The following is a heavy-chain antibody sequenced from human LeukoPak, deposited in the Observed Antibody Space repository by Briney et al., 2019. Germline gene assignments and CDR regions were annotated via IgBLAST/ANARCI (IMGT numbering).Heavy chain of an antibody. J-gene: IGHJ3*02. D-gene: IGHD1-26*01. CDR3: ARAKVGATKAAFDI. CDR1: GFTFSSYS. Sequence: GGSLRLSCAASGFTFSSYSMNWVRQAPGKGLEWVSYISSSSSTIYYADSVKGRFTISRDNAKNSLYLQMNSLRAEDTAVYYCARAKVGATKAAFDIWGQGTMVTVS. V-gene: IGHV3-48*01. CDR2: ISSSSSTI.